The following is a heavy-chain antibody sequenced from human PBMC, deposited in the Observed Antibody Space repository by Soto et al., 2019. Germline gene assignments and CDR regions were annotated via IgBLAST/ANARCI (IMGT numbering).Heavy chain of an antibody. CDR2: ISSASSET. CDR3: ARVAY. J-gene: IGHJ4*01. Sequence: PGGSLRLSCEASGFTFTRVSMNWVRQGPGKGLEWVASISSASSETWYADSVKGRFIISRDNAQNSLFLQMNTLRPEDSAIYYCARVAYWGPGTQVTVSS. V-gene: IGHV3-21*01. CDR1: GFTFTRVS.